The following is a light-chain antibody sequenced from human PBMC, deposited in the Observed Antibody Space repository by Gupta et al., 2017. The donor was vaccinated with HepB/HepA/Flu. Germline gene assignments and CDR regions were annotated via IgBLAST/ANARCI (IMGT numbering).Light chain of an antibody. J-gene: IGKJ4*01. Sequence: DLQMTQSPSSVSASVGDRVTITCRASRFMNSWLGWYQQKPGSAPKLLIYTASKLESGVPSRFSGSRSGTDFTLTISSLQPEDFATYYCQQGDNFPITFGGGTKVDIK. V-gene: IGKV1-12*01. CDR1: RFMNSW. CDR2: TAS. CDR3: QQGDNFPIT.